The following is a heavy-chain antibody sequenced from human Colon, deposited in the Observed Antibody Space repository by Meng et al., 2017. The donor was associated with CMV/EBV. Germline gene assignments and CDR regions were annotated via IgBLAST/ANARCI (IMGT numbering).Heavy chain of an antibody. CDR1: SSNSAA. J-gene: IGHJ5*01. CDR3: AREGTGYSSSWYGNWFDP. V-gene: IGHV6-1*01. D-gene: IGHD6-13*01. Sequence: SSNSAAWNWIRQSPSRGLEWLGRTYYRSKWYNDYAVSVKSRITINPDTSKNQFSLQLNSVTPEDTAAYYCAREGTGYSSSWYGNWFDPWGQGTLVTVSS. CDR2: TYYRSKWYN.